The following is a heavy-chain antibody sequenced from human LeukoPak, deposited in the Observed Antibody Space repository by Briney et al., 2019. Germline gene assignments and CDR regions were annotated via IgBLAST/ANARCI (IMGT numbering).Heavy chain of an antibody. CDR2: IRYDGSNK. Sequence: GGSLRLSCAASGFTFSSYGMHWVRQAPGKGLEWVAFIRYDGSNKYYADSVKGRFTISRDNSKNTLYLQMNSLRAEDTAVYYCAKDEDIVVVPAAISYSDYWGQGTLVTVSS. J-gene: IGHJ4*02. V-gene: IGHV3-30*02. CDR3: AKDEDIVVVPAAISYSDY. D-gene: IGHD2-2*01. CDR1: GFTFSSYG.